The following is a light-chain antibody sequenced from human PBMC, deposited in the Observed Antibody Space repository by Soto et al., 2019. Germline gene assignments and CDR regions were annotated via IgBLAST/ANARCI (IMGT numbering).Light chain of an antibody. V-gene: IGKV1-39*01. CDR3: QQSYSTLALT. CDR1: QSISSY. Sequence: DIQMTQSPSSLSASVGDRVTITCGASQSISSYLNWYQQKPGKAPKLLLYAASSLQSGVPSRFSGSGSGTDFTLTISSLQPEDFATYYCQQSYSTLALTFGGGTKVDIK. CDR2: AAS. J-gene: IGKJ4*01.